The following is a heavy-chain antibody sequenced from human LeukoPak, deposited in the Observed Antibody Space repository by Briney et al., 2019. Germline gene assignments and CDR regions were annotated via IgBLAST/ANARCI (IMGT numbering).Heavy chain of an antibody. Sequence: GGSLRLSCAASGFTFDDYAMHWVRHVSGRGLEWVSGVSWNSGSIAYGDSVKGRFTISRDNAKNSLYLQMNSLRAEDTAVYYCAKDERAGTTGFSAFDVWGQGTMVTVSA. J-gene: IGHJ3*01. CDR2: VSWNSGSI. D-gene: IGHD2/OR15-2a*01. CDR3: AKDERAGTTGFSAFDV. CDR1: GFTFDDYA. V-gene: IGHV3-9*01.